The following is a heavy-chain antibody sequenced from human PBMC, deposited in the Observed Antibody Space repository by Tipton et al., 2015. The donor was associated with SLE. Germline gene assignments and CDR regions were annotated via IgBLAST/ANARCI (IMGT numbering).Heavy chain of an antibody. CDR3: ARTMSSYYYDSSGYYPDYYYYGMDV. Sequence: QSGPEVKEPGSSVKVSCKASGGTFNTSTFTWVRQAPGQGLEWMGWISAYNGNTNYAQKLQGRVTMTTDTSTSTAYMELRSLRSDDTAVYYCARTMSSYYYDSSGYYPDYYYYGMDVWGQGTTVTVSS. V-gene: IGHV1-18*01. CDR2: ISAYNGNT. CDR1: GGTFNTST. J-gene: IGHJ6*02. D-gene: IGHD3-22*01.